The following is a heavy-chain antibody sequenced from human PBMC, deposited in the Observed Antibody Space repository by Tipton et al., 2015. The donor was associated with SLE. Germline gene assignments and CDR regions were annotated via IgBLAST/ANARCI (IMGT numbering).Heavy chain of an antibody. CDR2: INHSGST. CDR1: GGSFSGYY. D-gene: IGHD3-22*01. Sequence: LRLSCAVYGGSFSGYYWSWIRQPPGKGLEWIGEINHSGSTNYNPSLKSRVTISVDTSKNQFSLKLSSVTAADTAVYYCARGGYGLSWGQGTLVTVSP. V-gene: IGHV4-34*01. J-gene: IGHJ5*02. CDR3: ARGGYGLS.